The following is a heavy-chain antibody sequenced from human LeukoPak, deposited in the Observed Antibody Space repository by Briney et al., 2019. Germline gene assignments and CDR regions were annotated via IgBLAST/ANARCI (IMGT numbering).Heavy chain of an antibody. D-gene: IGHD3-10*01. J-gene: IGHJ5*02. CDR1: GGSISSYY. CDR2: IYTSGST. Sequence: SETLSLTCTVSGGSISSYYWSWIRQPAGKGLEWIGRIYTSGSTNYNPSLKSRVTMSVDTSKNQFSLKLSSVTAADTAVYYCARDQRLTMCRGVIIQWFDPWGGGTLVSVS. CDR3: ARDQRLTMCRGVIIQWFDP. V-gene: IGHV4-4*07.